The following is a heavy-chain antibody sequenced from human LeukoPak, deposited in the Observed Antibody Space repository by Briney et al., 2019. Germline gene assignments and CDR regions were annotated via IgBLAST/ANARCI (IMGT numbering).Heavy chain of an antibody. Sequence: GASVKVPCKASGGTFSSYAISWVRQAPGQGLEWMGGIIPIFGTANYAQKFQGRVTITADESTSTAYMELSSLRSEDTAVYYCARNPPRTGDFNSWGQGALVTVSS. CDR1: GGTFSSYA. J-gene: IGHJ4*02. V-gene: IGHV1-69*13. CDR3: ARNPPRTGDFNS. CDR2: IIPIFGTA. D-gene: IGHD7-27*01.